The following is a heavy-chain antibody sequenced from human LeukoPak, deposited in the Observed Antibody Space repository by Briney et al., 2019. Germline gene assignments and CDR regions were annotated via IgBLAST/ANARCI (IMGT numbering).Heavy chain of an antibody. Sequence: SETLSLTYAVYGGSFSGYYWIWIRQPPAKGLEWLGEINHSGSTNYNPSLKSRVNISVDTSKNKFSLKLSSVTAADTAVYYCARRITMVQGVIYFDPWGQGTLVTVSS. CDR3: ARRITMVQGVIYFDP. J-gene: IGHJ5*02. CDR2: INHSGST. D-gene: IGHD3-10*01. CDR1: GGSFSGYY. V-gene: IGHV4-34*01.